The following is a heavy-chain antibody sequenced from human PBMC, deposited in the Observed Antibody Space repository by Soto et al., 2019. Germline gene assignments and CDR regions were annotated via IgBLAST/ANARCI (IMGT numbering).Heavy chain of an antibody. V-gene: IGHV4-31*03. Sequence: TLSLTCTVSGGSISSGGYYWSWIRQHPGKGLEWIGYIYYSGSTYYNPSLKSRVTISVDTSKNQFSLKLSSVTAADTAVYYCARVPLGYCSGGSCSTHFDYWGQGTLVTVSS. CDR2: IYYSGST. CDR1: GGSISSGGYY. J-gene: IGHJ4*02. CDR3: ARVPLGYCSGGSCSTHFDY. D-gene: IGHD2-15*01.